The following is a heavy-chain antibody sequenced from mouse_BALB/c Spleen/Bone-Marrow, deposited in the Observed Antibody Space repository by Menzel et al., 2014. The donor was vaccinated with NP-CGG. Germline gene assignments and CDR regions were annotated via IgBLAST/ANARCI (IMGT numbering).Heavy chain of an antibody. CDR2: FYPGSFHM. D-gene: IGHD2-4*01. Sequence: VQVVESGAGLVKPGASVKLSCKASGYTFTDYIIHWVKQRSGQGLEWIGWFYPGSFHMKYNEKFKDRATLTADKSSSTVYMELNRLTSEDSAVYFCARHEERGIYSDYPYAMDYWGQGTSVTVSS. CDR1: GYTFTDYI. CDR3: ARHEERGIYSDYPYAMDY. V-gene: IGHV1-62-2*01. J-gene: IGHJ4*01.